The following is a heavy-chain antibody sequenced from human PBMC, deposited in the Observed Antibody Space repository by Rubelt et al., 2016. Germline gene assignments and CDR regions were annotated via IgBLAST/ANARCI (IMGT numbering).Heavy chain of an antibody. Sequence: QLQLQESGPGLVKPSETLSLTCTVSGGSISSSSYYWGWIRQPPGKGLEWIGSIYYSGSTNYNPSLKSRGPISVDTSKNQFSLKLSSVTAADTAVYYCARDSRAGFDYWGQGTLVTVSS. CDR2: IYYSGST. J-gene: IGHJ4*02. V-gene: IGHV4-39*07. CDR3: ARDSRAGFDY. CDR1: GGSISSSSYY.